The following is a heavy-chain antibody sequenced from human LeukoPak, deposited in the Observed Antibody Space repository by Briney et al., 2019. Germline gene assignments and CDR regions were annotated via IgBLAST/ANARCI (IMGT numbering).Heavy chain of an antibody. V-gene: IGHV1-2*02. D-gene: IGHD2-15*01. CDR3: ANIRGYCSGGSCSDY. J-gene: IGHJ4*02. CDR1: GYTFTGYY. Sequence: ASVKVSCKASGYTFTGYYMHWVRQAPGQGLEWMGWINPNSGGTNYAQMFQGRVTMTRDTSISTAYMELSRLRSDDTAVYYCANIRGYCSGGSCSDYWGQGTLVTVSS. CDR2: INPNSGGT.